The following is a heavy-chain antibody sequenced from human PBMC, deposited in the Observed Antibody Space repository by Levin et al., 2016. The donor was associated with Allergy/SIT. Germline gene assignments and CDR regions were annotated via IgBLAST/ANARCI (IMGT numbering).Heavy chain of an antibody. Sequence: SETLSLTCSVSGGSIRSYYWNWIRQSPGKGVEWIGHISYSDTTIYNPALQSRVTMSLDTSKNQFSLKVTSVTAADTAIYYCARRMNMGDPISSSWEYWLDPWGQGTVVTVSP. CDR3: ARRMNMGDPISSSWEYWLDP. D-gene: IGHD6-13*01. CDR1: GGSIRSYY. J-gene: IGHJ5*02. CDR2: ISYSDTT. V-gene: IGHV4-59*08.